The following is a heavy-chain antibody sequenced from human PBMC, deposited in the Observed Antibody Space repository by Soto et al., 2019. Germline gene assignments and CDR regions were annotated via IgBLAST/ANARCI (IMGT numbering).Heavy chain of an antibody. CDR2: IYYSGST. Sequence: LETLSLTCTVADGTIRSSSYYWGWNSQPPGKGLEWIGSIYYSGSTYYNPSLKSRVTISVDTSKNQFSLKLSSVTAADTAVYYCARHQTHSSSYVDPWGHGTLVTVSS. V-gene: IGHV4-39*01. CDR3: ARHQTHSSSYVDP. CDR1: DGTIRSSSYY. J-gene: IGHJ5*02. D-gene: IGHD6-13*01.